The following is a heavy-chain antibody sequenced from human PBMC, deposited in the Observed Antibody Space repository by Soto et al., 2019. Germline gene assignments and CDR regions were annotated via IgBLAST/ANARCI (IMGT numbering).Heavy chain of an antibody. J-gene: IGHJ4*01. D-gene: IGHD2-15*01. CDR3: SGKGYGPLQRYFDY. V-gene: IGHV4-4*02. CDR2: IFHSGST. CDR1: GGSTSSSNW. Sequence: PSETLSLTCAVSGGSTSSSNWWSWVRQPPGKGLEWIGEIFHSGSTNYNSSLKSRVTISVDKSKNQFSLKLTSVTAADTAVYFCSGKGYGPLQRYFDYWGQGTLVTVSS.